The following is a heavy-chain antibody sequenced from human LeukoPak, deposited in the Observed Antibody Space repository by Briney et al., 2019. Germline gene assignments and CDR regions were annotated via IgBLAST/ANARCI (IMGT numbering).Heavy chain of an antibody. CDR3: ARDLPMVRGG. CDR1: GVTVSSNY. CDR2: IDSGGST. Sequence: AGSLTLSCAVSGVTVSSNYMSWGRHRQGPGLDWVSVIDSGGSTYYADSVKGRFTISRDNSKNTLYLQMNSLRAEDTAVYYCARDLPMVRGGWGQGTLVTVSS. D-gene: IGHD3-10*01. J-gene: IGHJ4*02. V-gene: IGHV3-66*01.